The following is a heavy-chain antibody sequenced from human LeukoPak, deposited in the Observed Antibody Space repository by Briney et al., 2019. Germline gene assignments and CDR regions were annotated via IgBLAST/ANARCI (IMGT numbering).Heavy chain of an antibody. CDR3: ARASQDYYYYMDV. V-gene: IGHV4-61*02. Sequence: PSQTLSLTCTVSGGSISSGSYYWSWIRQPAGKGLEWIGRIYTSGSTNYNPSLKSRVTISVDTSKNQFSLKLSSVTAADTAVYYCARASQDYYYYMDVWGKGTTVTVSS. CDR2: IYTSGST. CDR1: GGSISSGSYY. J-gene: IGHJ6*03.